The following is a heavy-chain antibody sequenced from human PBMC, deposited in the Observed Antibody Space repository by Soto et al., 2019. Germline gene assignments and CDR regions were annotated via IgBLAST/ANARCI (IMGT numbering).Heavy chain of an antibody. CDR2: IRSKANSYAT. V-gene: IGHV3-73*02. CDR1: GFTFSGSA. D-gene: IGHD3-10*01. CDR3: TMGLLWFGAY. J-gene: IGHJ4*02. Sequence: EVQLVESGGGLVQPGGSLKLSCAASGFTFSGSAMHWVRQASGKGLEWVGRIRSKANSYATAYAASVKGRFTISRDDSKNTAYLQMNSLKTEDTAVYYCTMGLLWFGAYRGQGTLVTVSS.